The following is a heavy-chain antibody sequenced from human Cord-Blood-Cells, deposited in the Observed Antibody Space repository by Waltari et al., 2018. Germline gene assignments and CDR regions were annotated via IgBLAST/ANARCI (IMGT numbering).Heavy chain of an antibody. Sequence: QVQLVQSGAEVKKPGTSVKVSCKASGYTFTSYYMHWVRQAPGQGLEWMGIINPSGGSTSYAKKFQSRVTMTRDTSTSTVYMELSSLRSEDTAVYYCARGYYDSSGYYYLAYWGQGTLVTVSS. J-gene: IGHJ4*02. V-gene: IGHV1-46*01. CDR2: INPSGGST. CDR3: ARGYYDSSGYYYLAY. D-gene: IGHD3-22*01. CDR1: GYTFTSYY.